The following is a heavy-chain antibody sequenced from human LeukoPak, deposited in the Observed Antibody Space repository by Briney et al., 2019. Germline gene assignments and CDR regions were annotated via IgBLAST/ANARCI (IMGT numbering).Heavy chain of an antibody. CDR2: ISSSSSYI. V-gene: IGHV3-21*01. D-gene: IGHD6-13*01. CDR1: GFTFSSYA. CDR3: ARDQFGYSSSWYAGGEGEADY. J-gene: IGHJ4*02. Sequence: PGGSLRLSCAASGFTFSSYAMSWVRQAPGKGLEWVSSISSSSSYIYYADSVKGRFTISRDNAKNSLYLQMNSLRAEDTAVYYCARDQFGYSSSWYAGGEGEADYWGQGTLVTVSS.